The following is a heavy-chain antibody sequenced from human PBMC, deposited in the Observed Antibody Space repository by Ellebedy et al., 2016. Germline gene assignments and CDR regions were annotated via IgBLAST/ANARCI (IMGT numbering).Heavy chain of an antibody. J-gene: IGHJ6*02. CDR2: IIPILGIA. CDR1: GGTFSSYA. V-gene: IGHV1-69*04. D-gene: IGHD7-27*01. CDR3: ARAITGDRDYYYYGMDV. Sequence: ASVKVSCKASGGTFSSYAISWVRQAPGRGLEWMGRIIPILGIANYAQKFQGRVTITAEKSTSTAYMELSSLRSEDTAVYYCARAITGDRDYYYYGMDVWGQGTTVTVSS.